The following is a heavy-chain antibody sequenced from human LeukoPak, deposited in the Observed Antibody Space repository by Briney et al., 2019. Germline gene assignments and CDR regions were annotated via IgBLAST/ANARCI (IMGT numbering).Heavy chain of an antibody. V-gene: IGHV3-21*01. CDR3: AGELRGYYDSSGYLDY. Sequence: PGGSLRLSCAASGFTFSTYNMNWVRQAPGKGLEWVSSSSSNSFYNYYADSVKGRFTISRDNAKNSLYLQMNSLRADDTAVYYCAGELRGYYDSSGYLDYWGQGTLVTVSS. CDR1: GFTFSTYN. J-gene: IGHJ4*02. CDR2: SSSNSFYN. D-gene: IGHD3-22*01.